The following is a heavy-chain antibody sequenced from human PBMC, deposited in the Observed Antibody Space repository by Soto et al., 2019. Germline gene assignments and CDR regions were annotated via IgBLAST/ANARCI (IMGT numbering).Heavy chain of an antibody. D-gene: IGHD2-2*01. J-gene: IGHJ3*02. Sequence: GGSLRLSCAASGFSFSSYAMHWVRQAPGKGLEWVAVISYDGSNKYYADSVKGRFTISRDNSKNTLYLQMNSLRAEDTAVYYCAREPPSFYWDDTPVIWGQGTMVTVS. CDR2: ISYDGSNK. V-gene: IGHV3-30-3*01. CDR3: AREPPSFYWDDTPVI. CDR1: GFSFSSYA.